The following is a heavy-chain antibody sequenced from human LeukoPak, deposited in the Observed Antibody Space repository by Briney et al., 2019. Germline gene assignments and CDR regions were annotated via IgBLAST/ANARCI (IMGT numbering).Heavy chain of an antibody. CDR3: AREGPLRDCGGDCYANDY. CDR2: IYYSGST. V-gene: IGHV4-59*12. Sequence: SETLSLTCTVSGGSISSYYWSWIRQPPGKGLEWIGYIYYSGSTNYNPSPKSRVTISVDTSKNQFSLKLSSVTAADTAVYYCAREGPLRDCGGDCYANDYWGQGTLVTVSS. CDR1: GGSISSYY. J-gene: IGHJ4*02. D-gene: IGHD2-21*02.